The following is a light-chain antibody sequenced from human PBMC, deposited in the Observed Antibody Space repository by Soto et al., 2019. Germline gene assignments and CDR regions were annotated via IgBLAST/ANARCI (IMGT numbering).Light chain of an antibody. V-gene: IGKV3-20*01. CDR2: GAS. CDR3: QQYGSSLSIT. CDR1: QSVSSY. Sequence: EIVLTHFPATLSLLPGESATLSSRASQSVSSYLAWYQQKPGQAPRLLIYGASSRATGIPDRFSGSGSGTDFTLTISRLGPEDFAVYYCQQYGSSLSITFGQGTRLEIK. J-gene: IGKJ5*01.